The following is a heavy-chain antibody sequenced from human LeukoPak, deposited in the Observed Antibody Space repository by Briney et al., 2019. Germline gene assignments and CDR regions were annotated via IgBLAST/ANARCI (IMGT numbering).Heavy chain of an antibody. CDR2: MNPNSGNT. J-gene: IGHJ4*02. D-gene: IGHD2-8*01. CDR1: GYTFTSYD. Sequence: ASVKVSCKASGYTFTSYDINWVRQATGQGLEWMGWMNPNSGNTGYVQKFQGRVTMTMNTSISTAYMELSSLRSEDTAVYYCASSYCTNGVCFFDYWGQGTLVTVSS. CDR3: ASSYCTNGVCFFDY. V-gene: IGHV1-8*01.